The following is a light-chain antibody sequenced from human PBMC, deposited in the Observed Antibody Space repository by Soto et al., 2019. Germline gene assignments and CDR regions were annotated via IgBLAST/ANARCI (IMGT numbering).Light chain of an antibody. V-gene: IGLV2-14*01. Sequence: QSALTQPASVSGSPGQWIAISCSGSSSDVGGYNYVSWYQQHSGKAPKLMIYDVTNRPSGVSNRFSGSKSGNTASLTISGLQAEDEAEYYCSSYTSSSTVIFGGGTKLTVL. J-gene: IGLJ2*01. CDR2: DVT. CDR3: SSYTSSSTVI. CDR1: SSDVGGYNY.